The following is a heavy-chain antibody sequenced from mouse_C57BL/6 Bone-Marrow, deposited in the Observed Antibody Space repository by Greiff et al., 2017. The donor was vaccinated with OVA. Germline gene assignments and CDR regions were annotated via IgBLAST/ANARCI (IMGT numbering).Heavy chain of an antibody. J-gene: IGHJ4*01. CDR2: SYPGGGYT. CDR1: GYTFTNYW. CDR3: ARYYCGRGDYAMDY. Sequence: VQLQQSGAELVRPGTSVKMSCKASGYTFTNYWIGWAKQRPGHGLEWIGDSYPGGGYTNYNEKFKGKATLTADKSSSTAYMQFSSLTSEDSAIYYCARYYCGRGDYAMDYWGQGTSVTVSS. V-gene: IGHV1-63*01. D-gene: IGHD1-1*01.